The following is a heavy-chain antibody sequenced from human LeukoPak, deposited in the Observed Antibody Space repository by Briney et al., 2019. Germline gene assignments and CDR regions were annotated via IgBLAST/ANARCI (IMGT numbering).Heavy chain of an antibody. J-gene: IGHJ4*02. CDR1: GFTFSHYY. CDR2: ISGTGNNK. V-gene: IGHV3-11*01. D-gene: IGHD1-26*01. Sequence: PGGSLRLSCVTSGFTFSHYYMTWIRQAPGKGLEWVSYISGTGNNKYYADSVKGRFTISRDNAQNSLYLQMSSLRAEDTAMYYCARDYSESEYFFAYWGQGSLVAASS. CDR3: ARDYSESEYFFAY.